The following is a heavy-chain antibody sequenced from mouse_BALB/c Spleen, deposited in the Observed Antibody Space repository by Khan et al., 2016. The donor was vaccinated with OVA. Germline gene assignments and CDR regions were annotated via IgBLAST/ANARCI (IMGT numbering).Heavy chain of an antibody. J-gene: IGHJ4*01. CDR3: ARENYYGRTYYAMDY. CDR2: IAPGSGSN. CDR1: GYTFTSYW. V-gene: IGHV1S41*01. D-gene: IGHD1-1*01. Sequence: DLVKPGASVKLSCKASGYTFTSYWINWIKQRPGQGLEWIGRIAPGSGSNYYNELFKGKATLTVDTSSSTVYIQLSSLSYDDSAVYFCARENYYGRTYYAMDYWGQGTSVIVSS.